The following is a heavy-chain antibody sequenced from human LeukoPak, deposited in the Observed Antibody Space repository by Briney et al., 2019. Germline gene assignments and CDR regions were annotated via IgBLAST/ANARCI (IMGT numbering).Heavy chain of an antibody. J-gene: IGHJ4*02. CDR2: IDTTTGNP. CDR3: VRGTPTPGMDY. CDR1: GYPFSAHF. Sequence: ASVKVSCKASGYPFSAHFLNWVRQTPGQGLEWMGNIDTTTGNPRYAQDFTGRFVFSLDTSVSTAYLQITSLKADDTAAYYCVRGTPTPGMDYWGQGTQVTVSS. V-gene: IGHV7-4-1*02. D-gene: IGHD3-10*01.